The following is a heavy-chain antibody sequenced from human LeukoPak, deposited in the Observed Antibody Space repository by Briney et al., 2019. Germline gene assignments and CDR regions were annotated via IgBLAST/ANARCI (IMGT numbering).Heavy chain of an antibody. CDR1: GYTFTGYY. CDR2: INPNSGGT. D-gene: IGHD6-13*01. Sequence: ASVKVSCKASGYTFTGYYMHWVRQAPGQGLEWMGWINPNSGGTNYAQKFQGRVTMTRDTSISTAYVELSRLRSDDTAVYYCARTYYSSSWFDYWGQGTLVTVSS. CDR3: ARTYYSSSWFDY. J-gene: IGHJ4*02. V-gene: IGHV1-2*02.